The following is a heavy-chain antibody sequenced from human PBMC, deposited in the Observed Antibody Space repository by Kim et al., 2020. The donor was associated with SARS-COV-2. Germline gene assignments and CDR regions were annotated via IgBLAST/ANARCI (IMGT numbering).Heavy chain of an antibody. CDR2: VYYTGAT. CDR1: GGSISSSGYY. CDR3: ARHFRGTSIRFLGLYHFDS. J-gene: IGHJ4*02. D-gene: IGHD2-2*02. V-gene: IGHV4-39*01. Sequence: SETLSLTCTVSGGSISSSGYYWGWIRQPPGKGLEWIGSVYYTGATYYDPSLKSRVTISVDTSKNQFSLKLNSVTAADTAVYCCARHFRGTSIRFLGLYHFDSWGQGTLVTVSS.